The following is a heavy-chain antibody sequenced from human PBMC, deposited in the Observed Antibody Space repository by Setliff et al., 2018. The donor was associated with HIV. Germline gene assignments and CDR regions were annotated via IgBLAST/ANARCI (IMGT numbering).Heavy chain of an antibody. Sequence: GESLKISCKTSGYTFTGYWIGWVRQMPGKGLEWMGIMYPGDSDTRYSPSFQGQVTFSADKSISTAFLQWSSLKASDTAFYYCARRRTSDYDFDYWGQGTLVTVSS. CDR1: GYTFTGYW. D-gene: IGHD4-17*01. J-gene: IGHJ4*02. CDR3: ARRRTSDYDFDY. CDR2: MYPGDSDT. V-gene: IGHV5-51*01.